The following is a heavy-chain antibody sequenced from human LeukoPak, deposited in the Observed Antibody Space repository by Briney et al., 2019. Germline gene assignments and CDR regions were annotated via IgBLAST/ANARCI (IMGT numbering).Heavy chain of an antibody. Sequence: PSETLSLTCAVSGYSISSGYYWGWIRPPPGKGLEGIGIIYHSGSTYYNPSLKSRVTISVDTSKNQFSLTLSSVTAADTAVYYCARDPYYYDILTGYLYYYGMDVWGKGTTVTVSS. J-gene: IGHJ6*04. CDR3: ARDPYYYDILTGYLYYYGMDV. CDR2: IYHSGST. CDR1: GYSISSGYY. D-gene: IGHD3-9*01. V-gene: IGHV4-38-2*02.